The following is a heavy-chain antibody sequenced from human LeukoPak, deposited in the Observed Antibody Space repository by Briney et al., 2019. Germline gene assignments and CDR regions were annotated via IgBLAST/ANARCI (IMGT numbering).Heavy chain of an antibody. V-gene: IGHV1-69*13. Sequence: VASVKVSCKASGGTFSSYAISWVRQAPGQGLEWMGGIIPIFGTANYAQKFQGRVTITADESTSTAYMELSSLRSEDTAVYYCARVGSGTTSFDPWGQGTLVTVSS. J-gene: IGHJ5*02. CDR3: ARVGSGTTSFDP. CDR2: IIPIFGTA. CDR1: GGTFSSYA. D-gene: IGHD1-1*01.